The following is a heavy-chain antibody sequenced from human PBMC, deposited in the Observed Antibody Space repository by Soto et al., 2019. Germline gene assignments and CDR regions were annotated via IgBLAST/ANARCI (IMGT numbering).Heavy chain of an antibody. CDR3: ARNLYANRNYLDALDV. V-gene: IGHV5-10-1*01. Sequence: XESLKIYCNCSGYSFTTFLISLVRQMPEKGLEWMGRLDPADSFTNYSPSFQGHVTISVDKSINTAYLQWSSLKASDTAIYYCARNLYANRNYLDALDVWGKGTMVTVS. CDR2: LDPADSFT. D-gene: IGHD2-8*01. J-gene: IGHJ3*01. CDR1: GYSFTTFL.